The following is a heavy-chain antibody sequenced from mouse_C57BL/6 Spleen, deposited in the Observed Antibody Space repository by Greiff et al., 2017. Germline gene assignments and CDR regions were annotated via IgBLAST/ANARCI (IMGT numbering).Heavy chain of an antibody. V-gene: IGHV5-9-1*02. D-gene: IGHD2-12*01. CDR1: GFTFSSYA. CDR3: TRDKNSDFPMDY. CDR2: ISSGGDYI. Sequence: EVHLVESGEGLVKPGGSLKLSCAASGFTFSSYAMSWVRQTPEKRLEWVAYISSGGDYIYYAETVKGRFTITRENARNTLYLQMSSQKSEDTAMYYCTRDKNSDFPMDYWGQGTSGTVSS. J-gene: IGHJ4*01.